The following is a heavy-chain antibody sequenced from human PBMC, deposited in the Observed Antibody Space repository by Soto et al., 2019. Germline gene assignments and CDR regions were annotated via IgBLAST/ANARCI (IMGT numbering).Heavy chain of an antibody. J-gene: IGHJ5*01. CDR1: GYTFNNYD. CDR2: MNPNSGNT. Sequence: RASVKVSCKASGYTFNNYDIHWVRQAPGHRLEWMGWMNPNSGNTGYAQNFRGRVTMTQNTAIGTAYMELSSLRSDDTATYYCTRAYGAETFDFWGQGTRVTVSS. D-gene: IGHD3-10*01. CDR3: TRAYGAETFDF. V-gene: IGHV1-8*02.